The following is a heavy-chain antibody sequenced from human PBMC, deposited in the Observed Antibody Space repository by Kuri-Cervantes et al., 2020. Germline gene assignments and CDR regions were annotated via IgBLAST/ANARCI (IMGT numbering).Heavy chain of an antibody. J-gene: IGHJ6*03. CDR3: ALLEFWVTRYYAYYMDV. CDR2: ISWDGGST. D-gene: IGHD4-17*01. V-gene: IGHV3-43D*04. Sequence: GESLKISCAASGFTFDDYAMHWVRQAPGKGLEWVSLISWDGGSTYYADSVKGRFTISRDNAKNSLYLQMNSLRGEDTAVYYCALLEFWVTRYYAYYMDVWGKGTTVTVSS. CDR1: GFTFDDYA.